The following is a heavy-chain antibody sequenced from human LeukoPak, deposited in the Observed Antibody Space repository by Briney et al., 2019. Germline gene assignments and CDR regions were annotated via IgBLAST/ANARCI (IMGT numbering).Heavy chain of an antibody. J-gene: IGHJ4*02. D-gene: IGHD4-17*01. CDR1: GFTFSNAW. CDR2: IKSKTDGGTT. V-gene: IGHV3-15*01. CDR3: TSDYGDYARLGY. Sequence: PGGSLRLSCAASGFTFSNAWMSWVRQAPGKGLEWVGRIKSKTDGGTTDYAAPVKGRFTISRDDSKNTLYLQMNSLKTEDTAVYYCTSDYGDYARLGYWGQGTLVTVSS.